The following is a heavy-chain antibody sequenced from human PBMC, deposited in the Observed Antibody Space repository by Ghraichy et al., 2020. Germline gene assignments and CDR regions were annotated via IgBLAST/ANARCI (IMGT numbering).Heavy chain of an antibody. V-gene: IGHV3-23*01. CDR2: ISGSTGGT. CDR1: GFTFSGYA. D-gene: IGHD6-13*01. Sequence: GGSLRLSCAASGFTFSGYAMSWVRQAPGKGLEWVSSISGSTGGTYYADSVKGRFTISRDNSKNTLYLQMNRLRAEDTAVYYCAKDRDSSSWFLVDSIPLAGFDYWGQGTLLTVSS. CDR3: AKDRDSSSWFLVDSIPLAGFDY. J-gene: IGHJ4*02.